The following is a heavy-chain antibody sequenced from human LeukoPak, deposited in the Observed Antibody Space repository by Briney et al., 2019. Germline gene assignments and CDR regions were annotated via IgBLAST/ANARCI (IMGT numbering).Heavy chain of an antibody. CDR2: ISGSDNTR. J-gene: IGHJ3*02. V-gene: IGHV3-48*03. CDR1: GFTFSSYP. D-gene: IGHD6-13*01. CDR3: ARRAAAGHLDGFDI. Sequence: TGGSLRLSCAASGFTFSSYPMNWVRQAPGRGLEWVSYISGSDNTRSYADSVKGRFTISRDNAKSSLSLQMNSLRAEDTAVYYCARRAAAGHLDGFDIWGQGTLITVSS.